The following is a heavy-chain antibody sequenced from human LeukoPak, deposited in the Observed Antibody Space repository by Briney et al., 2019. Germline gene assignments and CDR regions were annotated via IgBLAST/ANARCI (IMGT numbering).Heavy chain of an antibody. D-gene: IGHD3/OR15-3a*01. V-gene: IGHV3-64*01. CDR2: ISGNGVST. CDR1: GFIFSKHP. Sequence: PGGSLSLSCAASGFIFSKHPMHWVRQARGKGLEAVSAISGNGVSTYYANSAKDRFTISRDNSMNTLYLQVSSLRAEDMAIYYCAREVPPGSYDFWGQGTLLTVSS. J-gene: IGHJ4*02. CDR3: AREVPPGSYDF.